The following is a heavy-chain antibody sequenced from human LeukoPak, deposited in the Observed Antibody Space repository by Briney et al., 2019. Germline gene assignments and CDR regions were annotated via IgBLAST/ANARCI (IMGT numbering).Heavy chain of an antibody. V-gene: IGHV3-23*01. CDR2: ISGSGGST. D-gene: IGHD6-19*01. CDR1: GFTFSSYA. J-gene: IGHJ4*02. Sequence: GGSLRLSCAASGFTFSSYAMSWVRQAPGKGLEWVSAISGSGGSTYYADSAKGRFTISRDNSKNTLYLQMNSLTAEDTAVYYCAKVQQWLVFDYWGQGTLVTVSS. CDR3: AKVQQWLVFDY.